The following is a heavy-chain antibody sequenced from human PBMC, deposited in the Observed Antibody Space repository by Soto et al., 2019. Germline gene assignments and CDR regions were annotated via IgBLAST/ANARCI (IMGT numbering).Heavy chain of an antibody. CDR1: GGSISSGGYY. CDR2: IYYSGST. D-gene: IGHD3-22*01. J-gene: IGHJ5*02. CDR3: ARVPVQNYYDSSGYLVWFDP. Sequence: SETLSLTCTVSGGSISSGGYYWSWIRQHPGKGLEWIGYIYYSGSTYYNPSLKSRVTISVDTSKSQFSLKLSSVTAADTAVYYCARVPVQNYYDSSGYLVWFDPWGQGTLVTVSS. V-gene: IGHV4-31*03.